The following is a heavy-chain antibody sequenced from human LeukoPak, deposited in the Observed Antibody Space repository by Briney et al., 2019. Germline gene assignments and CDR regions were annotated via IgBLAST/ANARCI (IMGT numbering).Heavy chain of an antibody. D-gene: IGHD3-9*01. CDR1: GYTFTGYY. CDR3: ARQYDILTGYLDY. CDR2: INPNSGGT. Sequence: ASVKVSCRASGYTFTGYYMHWVRQAPGQGLEWMGWINPNSGGTNYAQKFQGRVTMTRDTSISTAYMELSRLRSDDTAVYYCARQYDILTGYLDYWGQGTLVTVSS. J-gene: IGHJ4*02. V-gene: IGHV1-2*02.